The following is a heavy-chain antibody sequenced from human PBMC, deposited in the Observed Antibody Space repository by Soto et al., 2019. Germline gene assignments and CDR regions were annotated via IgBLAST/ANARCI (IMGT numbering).Heavy chain of an antibody. V-gene: IGHV4-31*03. CDR3: ARLPDYYDSSGYYSEDY. Sequence: SETLSLTCTVSGGSISSGGYYWSWIRQHPGKGLEWIGYIYYSGSTYYNPSLKSRVTISVDTSKNQFSLKLSSVTAADTAVYYCARLPDYYDSSGYYSEDYWGQGTLVTVSS. CDR1: GGSISSGGYY. J-gene: IGHJ4*02. D-gene: IGHD3-22*01. CDR2: IYYSGST.